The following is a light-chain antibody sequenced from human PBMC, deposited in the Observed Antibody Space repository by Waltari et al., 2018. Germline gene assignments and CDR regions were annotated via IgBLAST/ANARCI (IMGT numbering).Light chain of an antibody. CDR3: QQSYSIPYT. J-gene: IGKJ2*01. V-gene: IGKV1-39*01. CDR1: QTISDY. CDR2: AAS. Sequence: DIQMTQSPSSLSASVGDRVTITCRASQTISDYLNWYQQKAGKAPKLLIYAASSLKSGVPSRFSGSGSGTDFTLTISSLQPEDFATYYCQQSYSIPYTFGQGTKLEIK.